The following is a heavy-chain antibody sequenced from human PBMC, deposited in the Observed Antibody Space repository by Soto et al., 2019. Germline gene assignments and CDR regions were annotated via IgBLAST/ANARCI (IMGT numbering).Heavy chain of an antibody. D-gene: IGHD3-3*01. J-gene: IGHJ3*02. Sequence: GGSLRLSCAASGFTFSSYAMSWVRQAPGKGLEWVSAISGSGGSTYYADSVKGRFTISRDNSKNTLYLQMNSLRAEDPAVYYCANLPYYDFWSGPPGAFDIWGQGTMVTVSS. CDR2: ISGSGGST. V-gene: IGHV3-23*01. CDR1: GFTFSSYA. CDR3: ANLPYYDFWSGPPGAFDI.